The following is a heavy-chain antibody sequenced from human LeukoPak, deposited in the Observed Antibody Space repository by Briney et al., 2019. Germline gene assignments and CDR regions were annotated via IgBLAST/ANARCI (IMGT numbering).Heavy chain of an antibody. V-gene: IGHV3-74*01. CDR2: INTGGSST. Sequence: GGSLRLSCAASGFTFSSYWMHWVLQAPGKGLVWVSRINTGGSSTSYADSVKGRFTISRDNAKNTLYLQMNSLRAEDTAVYYCARVDRYCSGGSCYSGAFDIWGQGTMVTVSS. CDR3: ARVDRYCSGGSCYSGAFDI. CDR1: GFTFSSYW. J-gene: IGHJ3*02. D-gene: IGHD2-15*01.